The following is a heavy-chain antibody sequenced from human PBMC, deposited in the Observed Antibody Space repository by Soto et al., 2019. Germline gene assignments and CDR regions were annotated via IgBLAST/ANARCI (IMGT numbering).Heavy chain of an antibody. V-gene: IGHV1-69*06. D-gene: IGHD2-2*02. CDR3: AREGRGKKAGYNGLVSLGY. CDR2: IIPIFNST. J-gene: IGHJ4*02. CDR1: GSRFSNYV. Sequence: QVQLVQSGAEVKTPGSSLKVSCKVSGSRFSNYVISWVRQAPGHGLEWLGRIIPIFNSTKYAQNFQGRVTLTADKSTSTASLELSSLRSDDTAVYYCAREGRGKKAGYNGLVSLGYWGQGTLVTVSS.